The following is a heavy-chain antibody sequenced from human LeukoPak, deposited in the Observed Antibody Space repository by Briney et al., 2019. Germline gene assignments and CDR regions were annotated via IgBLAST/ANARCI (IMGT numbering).Heavy chain of an antibody. CDR2: IYTSGST. CDR3: ARDGTTGTTNFAFDI. V-gene: IGHV4-4*08. D-gene: IGHD1-1*01. J-gene: IGHJ3*02. CDR1: GGSFSGYY. Sequence: SETLSLTCAVYGGSFSGYYWSWIRQPPGKGLEWIGRIYTSGSTSYNPSLKSRVTISVDTSKNQFSLKPSSVTAADTAVYYCARDGTTGTTNFAFDIWGQGTMVTVSS.